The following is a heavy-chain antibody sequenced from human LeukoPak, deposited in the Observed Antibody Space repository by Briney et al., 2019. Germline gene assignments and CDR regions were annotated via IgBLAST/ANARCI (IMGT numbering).Heavy chain of an antibody. Sequence: SETLSLSCTVSGGSVSSGSYYWSWIRQPPGKGLEWIGYIYYSGSTNYNPSLKSRVTISVDTSKNQFSLKLSSVTAADTAVYYCARATFESGGHFDYGGREPLVPVSS. CDR3: ARATFESGGHFDY. CDR2: IYYSGST. V-gene: IGHV4-61*01. CDR1: GGSVSSGSYY. D-gene: IGHD5-12*01. J-gene: IGHJ4*02.